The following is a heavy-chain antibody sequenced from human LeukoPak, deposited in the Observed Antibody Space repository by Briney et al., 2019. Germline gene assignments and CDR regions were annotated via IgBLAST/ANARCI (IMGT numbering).Heavy chain of an antibody. J-gene: IGHJ4*02. V-gene: IGHV5-51*01. CDR1: GYSFTSYW. CDR3: ATSESQTRFDY. D-gene: IGHD1/OR15-1a*01. Sequence: PGESLKISCKGSGYSFTSYWIGWVRQLPGKGLEWMGIIFPGDSDTSRSPSFQGQVTISADKSINTAFLQWSRLKASDTAIYYCATSESQTRFDYWGQGTLVTVSS. CDR2: IFPGDSDT.